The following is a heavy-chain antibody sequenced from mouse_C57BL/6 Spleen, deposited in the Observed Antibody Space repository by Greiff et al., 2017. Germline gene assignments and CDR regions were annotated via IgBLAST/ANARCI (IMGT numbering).Heavy chain of an antibody. Sequence: VQLQQSGAELVRPGTSVKVSCKASGYAFTNYLIEWVKQRPGQGLEWIGVINPGSGGTNYNENFKGKATLTADNSSSTAYRQLSSLTSEDSAVYFCAIPSDLNYAMDYWGQGTSVTVSS. CDR1: GYAFTNYL. V-gene: IGHV1-54*01. J-gene: IGHJ4*01. CDR2: INPGSGGT. CDR3: AIPSDLNYAMDY. D-gene: IGHD6-1*01.